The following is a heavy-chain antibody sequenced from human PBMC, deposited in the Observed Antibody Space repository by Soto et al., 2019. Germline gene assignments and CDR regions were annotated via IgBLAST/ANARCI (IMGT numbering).Heavy chain of an antibody. J-gene: IGHJ4*02. CDR3: ARAVAVPADFDY. V-gene: IGHV1-3*05. D-gene: IGHD6-19*01. Sequence: QVQRVQSGAEEKKPGASVKVSCKASGYTFTGYAVHWVRQAPGQRLEWMGWINAGNGNTKYSQKFQGRVTITRDTSASTAYMELSSLRSEDTAVYYCARAVAVPADFDYWGQGTLVTVSS. CDR1: GYTFTGYA. CDR2: INAGNGNT.